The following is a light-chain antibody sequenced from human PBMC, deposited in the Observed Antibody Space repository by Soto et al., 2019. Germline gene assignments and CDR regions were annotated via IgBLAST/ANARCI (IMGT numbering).Light chain of an antibody. V-gene: IGLV1-44*01. CDR2: NNN. CDR3: AAWDDSLNGYV. CDR1: SSNIGTNT. J-gene: IGLJ1*01. Sequence: QSVLTQPPSASGPPGQRVTISCSGSSSNIGTNTVNWYQQLPGTAPKLLIYNNNQRPSGVPDRFSGSKSGTSASLAISGLQSDIEADYYCAAWDDSLNGYVFGIGTKLTVL.